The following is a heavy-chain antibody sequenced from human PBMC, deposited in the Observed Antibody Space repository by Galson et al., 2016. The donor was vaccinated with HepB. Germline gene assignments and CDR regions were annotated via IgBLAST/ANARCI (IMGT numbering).Heavy chain of an antibody. Sequence: SLRLSCAASGFTFNSYWMNWVRQAPGKGLEWVANIKQDGSEKYYLDSVKGRFTISRDNAKNALYLQMNSLRDEDMAVYYCARNPEVNIILQHWGQGTLVTVSS. V-gene: IGHV3-7*01. CDR1: GFTFNSYW. D-gene: IGHD2/OR15-2a*01. J-gene: IGHJ1*01. CDR2: IKQDGSEK. CDR3: ARNPEVNIILQH.